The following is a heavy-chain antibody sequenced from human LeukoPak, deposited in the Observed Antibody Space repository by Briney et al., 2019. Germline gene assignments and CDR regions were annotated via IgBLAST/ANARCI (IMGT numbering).Heavy chain of an antibody. J-gene: IGHJ4*02. Sequence: AGGSLRLSCAASGFTFNSYAMTWVRQAPGKGLEWVSVISDSGGRIYYADSVKGRFTISRDNAKNSLYLQMNSLRAEDTALYYCARGIIKRYSSSWYYSDYWGQGTPVTVSS. D-gene: IGHD6-13*01. CDR3: ARGIIKRYSSSWYYSDY. CDR1: GFTFNSYA. CDR2: ISDSGGRI. V-gene: IGHV3-23*01.